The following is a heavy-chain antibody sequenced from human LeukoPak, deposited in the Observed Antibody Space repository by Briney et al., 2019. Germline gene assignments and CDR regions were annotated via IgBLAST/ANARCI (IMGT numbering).Heavy chain of an antibody. CDR3: PKGSSSWPADY. CDR2: ISWNSGSI. D-gene: IGHD2-2*01. V-gene: IGHV3-9*01. CDR1: GFTFDDYA. J-gene: IGHJ4*02. Sequence: GGSLRLSCAASGFTFDDYAMHWVRQAPGKGLEWVSSISWNSGSIGYADSVKGRFTISRDNAKNSLYLQMNSLRAEDTAFYYCPKGSSSWPADYWGQGTLVTVSS.